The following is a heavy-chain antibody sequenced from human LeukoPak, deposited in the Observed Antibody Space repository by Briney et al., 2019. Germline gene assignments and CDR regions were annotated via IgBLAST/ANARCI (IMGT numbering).Heavy chain of an antibody. Sequence: GGSLTLSWAASGFTFSSYSMNCVRQAPGKGREWVSSISRISSYIYYTDSVKARFTLSRDHAKNSLYLQMNSLRAGDRAVYYCASVRLYGEHDAFDIWGQGTMVTVSS. CDR3: ASVRLYGEHDAFDI. CDR2: ISRISSYI. CDR1: GFTFSSYS. V-gene: IGHV3-21*01. D-gene: IGHD3-10*02. J-gene: IGHJ3*02.